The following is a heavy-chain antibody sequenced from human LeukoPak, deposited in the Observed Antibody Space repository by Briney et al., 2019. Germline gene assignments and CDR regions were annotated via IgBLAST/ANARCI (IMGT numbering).Heavy chain of an antibody. D-gene: IGHD3-3*01. V-gene: IGHV4-4*02. CDR2: IYYSGST. Sequence: SGTLSLTCAVSGGSISSSNWWSWVRQPPGKGLEWIGYIYYSGSTYYNPSLKSRVTISVDTSKNQFSLKLSSVTAADTAVYYCARDHQFLEPYWGQGTLVTVSS. CDR1: GGSISSSNW. J-gene: IGHJ4*02. CDR3: ARDHQFLEPY.